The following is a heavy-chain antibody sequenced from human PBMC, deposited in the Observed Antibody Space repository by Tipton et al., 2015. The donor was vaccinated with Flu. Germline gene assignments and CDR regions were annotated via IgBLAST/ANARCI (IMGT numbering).Heavy chain of an antibody. CDR1: SGSSSGYY. CDR2: IYHSGST. D-gene: IGHD3-10*02. V-gene: IGHV4-38-2*01. CDR3: ARHTGDSVRGVIDY. Sequence: LRLSCSVSSGSSSGYYWGWVRQPPGKGLEWIGTIYHSGSTYYNPSLKSRLTMSVDTSKNQFSLKLSSVAAADTAVYYCARHTGDSVRGVIDYWGQGTLVTVSS. J-gene: IGHJ4*02.